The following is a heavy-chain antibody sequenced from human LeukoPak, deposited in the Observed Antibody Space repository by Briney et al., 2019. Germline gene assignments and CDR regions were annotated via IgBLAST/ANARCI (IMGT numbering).Heavy chain of an antibody. J-gene: IGHJ4*02. CDR2: IYTGGGR. V-gene: IGHV3-53*01. Sequence: GGSLRLSCAASGFTVSSYYMNWVRQAPGKELEWVSVIYTGGGRYYADSVRGRFTFSRDTSKNMVFLQMNSLRVEDTAVYYCARGIDYWGRGTLVTVSS. CDR3: ARGIDY. CDR1: GFTVSSYY.